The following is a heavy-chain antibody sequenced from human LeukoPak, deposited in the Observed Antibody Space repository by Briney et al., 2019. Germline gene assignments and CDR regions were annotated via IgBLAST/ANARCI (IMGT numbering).Heavy chain of an antibody. J-gene: IGHJ4*02. CDR3: AKEGEAATDRRIFDY. Sequence: PGGSLRLSCAASGFTFSSYAMSWVRQAPGKGLEWVSAISGSGGSTYYADSVKGRFTISADTSTNTLYLQMSSLRPDDTAVYYCAKEGEAATDRRIFDYWGQGTLVTVSS. CDR1: GFTFSSYA. CDR2: ISGSGGST. V-gene: IGHV3-23*01. D-gene: IGHD3-16*01.